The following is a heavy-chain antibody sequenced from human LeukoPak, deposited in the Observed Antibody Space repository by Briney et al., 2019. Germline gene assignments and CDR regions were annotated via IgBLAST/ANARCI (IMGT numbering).Heavy chain of an antibody. Sequence: GGSLRLSCAASGLTFSSYAMSWVRQAPGKGLEWVSAISGSGGSTYYADSVKGRFTISRDNSKNTLYLQMNSLRAEDTAVYYSAKEFTYYYGSGSYKDYWGQGTLVTVSS. J-gene: IGHJ4*02. CDR3: AKEFTYYYGSGSYKDY. V-gene: IGHV3-23*01. CDR2: ISGSGGST. CDR1: GLTFSSYA. D-gene: IGHD3-10*01.